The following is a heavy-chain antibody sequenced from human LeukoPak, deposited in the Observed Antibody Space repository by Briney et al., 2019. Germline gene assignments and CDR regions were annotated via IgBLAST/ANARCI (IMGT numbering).Heavy chain of an antibody. J-gene: IGHJ5*02. V-gene: IGHV3-23*01. CDR2: ISGSGGST. Sequence: ASVKVSCKASGGTFSSYAISWVRQAPGKGLEWVSAISGSGGSTYYADSVKGRFTISRDNSKNTLYLQMNSLRAEDTAVYYCAKGSVLLWFGESPNPWGQGTLVTVSS. D-gene: IGHD3-10*01. CDR1: GGTFSSYA. CDR3: AKGSVLLWFGESPNP.